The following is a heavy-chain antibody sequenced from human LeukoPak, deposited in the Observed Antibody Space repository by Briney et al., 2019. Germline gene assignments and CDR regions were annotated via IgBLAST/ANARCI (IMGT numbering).Heavy chain of an antibody. V-gene: IGHV3-43*02. CDR2: ISGDGDST. J-gene: IGHJ4*02. Sequence: GGSLRLPCALSGFTHDVYAMQWLRQATGRGMEWVSYISGDGDSTYYADSVKCRFTISRDNSTNSLYLQMNSLRTEDTSLYYCAKTVESIVVVPAALYYWGEGTLVTVSS. D-gene: IGHD2-2*01. CDR3: AKTVESIVVVPAALYY. CDR1: GFTHDVYA.